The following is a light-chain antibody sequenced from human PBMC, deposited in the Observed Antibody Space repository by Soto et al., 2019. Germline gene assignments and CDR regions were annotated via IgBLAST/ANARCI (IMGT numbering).Light chain of an antibody. CDR2: DTS. J-gene: IGKJ4*01. CDR3: QQYGSSPLT. V-gene: IGKV3-20*01. CDR1: QSVSSY. Sequence: EIVLTQSPGTLSLSVGERGTLSCRASQSVSSYLAWYQQTPGQAPRLLIYDTSNRATGTPDRFSGRGSGTDFPLTISRLEPEDFTVYYCQQYGSSPLTFGGGTTVEIK.